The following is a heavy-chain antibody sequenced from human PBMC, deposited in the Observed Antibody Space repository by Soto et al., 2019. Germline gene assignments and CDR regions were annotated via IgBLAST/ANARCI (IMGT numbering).Heavy chain of an antibody. Sequence: EVQLVESGGGLVQPGGSLRLSCVASGFTFSPYWWSWVRQAPGKGLVWVSRINSDGTTKPYADSVKGRFTISRDNAKNTLYLQMHSLRAEDTALYFCVRDRGYPDSFDVWGRGTMVTVSS. CDR2: INSDGTTK. V-gene: IGHV3-74*01. J-gene: IGHJ3*01. D-gene: IGHD1-1*01. CDR3: VRDRGYPDSFDV. CDR1: GFTFSPYW.